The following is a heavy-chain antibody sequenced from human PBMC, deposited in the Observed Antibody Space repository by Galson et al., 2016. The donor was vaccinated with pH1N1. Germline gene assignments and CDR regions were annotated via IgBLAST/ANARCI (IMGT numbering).Heavy chain of an antibody. CDR1: GGSISSSHH. CDR3: ARHALYSSGDMRNWIDP. J-gene: IGHJ5*02. D-gene: IGHD6-19*01. CDR2: FFYGGRA. Sequence: ETLSLTCTVSGGSISSSHHWGWIRQPPGKGLEWIGSFFYGGRAYYNSSLKSRVTISVDTSKNEFYLNVRSMTAADTAVYCCARHALYSSGDMRNWIDPWGQGTRVTVSS. V-gene: IGHV4-39*01.